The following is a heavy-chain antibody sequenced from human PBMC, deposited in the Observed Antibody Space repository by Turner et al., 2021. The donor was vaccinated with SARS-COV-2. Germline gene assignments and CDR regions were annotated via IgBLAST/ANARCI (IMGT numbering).Heavy chain of an antibody. CDR1: GYTLTEFS. J-gene: IGHJ6*02. V-gene: IGHV1-24*01. Sequence: QVPLVQSGAEVKKPGASVKVSCKVSGYTLTEFSMHWVRQAPGKGLEWMGAFDPEDGETIYAQKFQGRVSMTEDTSTDTAYMELSSLRSEDTAVYYCATVPVVPAAIGYYYYYGMDVWGQGTTVTVSS. CDR3: ATVPVVPAAIGYYYYYGMDV. D-gene: IGHD2-2*02. CDR2: FDPEDGET.